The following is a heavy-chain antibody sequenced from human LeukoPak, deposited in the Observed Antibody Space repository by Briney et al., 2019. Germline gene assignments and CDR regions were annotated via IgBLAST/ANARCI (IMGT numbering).Heavy chain of an antibody. CDR2: ISSSRDTI. J-gene: IGHJ3*02. Sequence: GGSLRLSCAASGFILSGYSMNWVRQAPGKGLEWVSHISSSRDTIYYADAVKGRLTISRDKAKNSMYLQMNSLRDEDTAVYYCARDAYYYFAFDIWGQGTMVTVST. D-gene: IGHD3/OR15-3a*01. CDR3: ARDAYYYFAFDI. CDR1: GFILSGYS. V-gene: IGHV3-48*02.